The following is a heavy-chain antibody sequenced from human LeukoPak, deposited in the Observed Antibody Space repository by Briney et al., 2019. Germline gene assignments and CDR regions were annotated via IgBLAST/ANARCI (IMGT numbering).Heavy chain of an antibody. Sequence: PSETLSLTCTVSGGSISSYYWSWIRQPPGKGLEWIGYIYYSGSTNYNPSLKSRVTISVDTSKNQFSLKLSSVTAADTAVYYCARALYYYDSSGYYHPNYFDYWGQGTLVTVSS. D-gene: IGHD3-22*01. CDR2: IYYSGST. V-gene: IGHV4-59*12. CDR1: GGSISSYY. CDR3: ARALYYYDSSGYYHPNYFDY. J-gene: IGHJ4*02.